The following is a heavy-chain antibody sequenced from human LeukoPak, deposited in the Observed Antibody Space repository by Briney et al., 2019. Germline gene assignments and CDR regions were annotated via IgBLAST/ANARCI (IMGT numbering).Heavy chain of an antibody. CDR1: GYTFTGYY. Sequence: ASVKVSCKASGYTFTGYYMHWVRQAPGQGLEWMGWINPNSGGTNYAQKFQGRVTMTRDTSISTAYMELSRLRSDDTAVYYCARVFPHRYIVVVPAAMQGWFDPWGQGTLVTVSS. V-gene: IGHV1-2*02. J-gene: IGHJ5*02. CDR2: INPNSGGT. D-gene: IGHD2-2*01. CDR3: ARVFPHRYIVVVPAAMQGWFDP.